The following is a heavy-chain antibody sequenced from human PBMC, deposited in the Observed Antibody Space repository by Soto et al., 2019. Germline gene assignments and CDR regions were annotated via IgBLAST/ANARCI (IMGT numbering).Heavy chain of an antibody. CDR1: GYTFSRYG. D-gene: IGHD5-12*01. V-gene: IGHV1-18*01. CDR3: ARDERMKGYRYFGMDV. J-gene: IGHJ6*02. Sequence: VASVKVSCKASGYTFSRYGISWVRLAPGQGLEWIGWISVYDGNSYYAQKFQGRVTMTTDTSTSTGYMELRSLRSDDTAVYYCARDERMKGYRYFGMDVWGQGTTFTVAS. CDR2: ISVYDGNS.